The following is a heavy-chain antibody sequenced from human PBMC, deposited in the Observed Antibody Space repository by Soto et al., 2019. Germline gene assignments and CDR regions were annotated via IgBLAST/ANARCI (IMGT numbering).Heavy chain of an antibody. Sequence: QVQLGQSGAEVTKTGASVKFSCKASGYTFTTYDINWVRQATGQGLEWLGWMSPNSGATGYAQKFQGSGTMTRDTSMTPAYMELSNLRSEDTAMYYCARGVDAGVDVWCQGTTVTVSS. CDR3: ARGVDAGVDV. J-gene: IGHJ6*02. D-gene: IGHD1-1*01. V-gene: IGHV1-8*01. CDR1: GYTFTTYD. CDR2: MSPNSGAT.